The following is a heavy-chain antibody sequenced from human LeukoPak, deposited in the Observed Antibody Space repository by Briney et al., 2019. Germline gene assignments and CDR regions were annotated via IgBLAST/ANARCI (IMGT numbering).Heavy chain of an antibody. J-gene: IGHJ4*02. D-gene: IGHD3-16*01. V-gene: IGHV4-59*01. CDR3: ARSYYDYVWGGRYYFDY. CDR2: IYYSGST. CDR1: GGSISSYY. Sequence: SETLSLTCTVSGGSISSYYWSWIRQPPGKGLEWIGYIYYSGSTNYNPSLKSRVTISVDTSKNQFSLKLSSVTAADTAVYYCARSYYDYVWGGRYYFDYWGQGTLVTVSS.